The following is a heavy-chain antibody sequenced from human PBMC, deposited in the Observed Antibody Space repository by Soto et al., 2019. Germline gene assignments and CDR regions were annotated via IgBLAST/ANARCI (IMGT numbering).Heavy chain of an antibody. CDR2: ITSSGSST. Sequence: GGSLRFSCAASGFIFSDYAMTWVRQTPGKGLEWVSAITSSGSSTYFADSLKGRITISRDNSKNTLSLQMDSLRVEDTAIYYCAKGVGGYVVWSFDSWGQGAQVSVSS. CDR1: GFIFSDYA. V-gene: IGHV3-23*01. J-gene: IGHJ4*02. D-gene: IGHD5-12*01. CDR3: AKGVGGYVVWSFDS.